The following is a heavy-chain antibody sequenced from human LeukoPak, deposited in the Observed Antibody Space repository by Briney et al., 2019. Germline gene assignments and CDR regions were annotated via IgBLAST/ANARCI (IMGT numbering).Heavy chain of an antibody. CDR2: IYYSGST. V-gene: IGHV4-39*07. CDR3: AGGYSYGSTYYYMDV. J-gene: IGHJ6*03. Sequence: SETLSLTCTVSGGSISSSSYYWGWIRQPPGKGLEWIGSIYYSGSTNYNPSLKSRVTISVNTSKNQFSLKLSSVTAADTAVYYCAGGYSYGSTYYYMDVWGKGTTVTISS. CDR1: GGSISSSSYY. D-gene: IGHD5-18*01.